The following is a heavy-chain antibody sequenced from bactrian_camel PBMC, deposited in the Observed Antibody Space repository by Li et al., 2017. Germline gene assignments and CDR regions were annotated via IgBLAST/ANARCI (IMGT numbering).Heavy chain of an antibody. J-gene: IGHJ4*01. Sequence: HVQLVESGGGPVQAGGSLNLSCIAYGYIVSPMCMAWFRQSPGGPREGIASILTLDASTHYAPSVLGRFTISQDDSENILHLEMSGLKPEDAGTYYCAADFRGSRGMTTSQALAAWWYTDWGQGTQVTVS. V-gene: IGHV3S53*01. CDR3: AADFRGSRGMTTSQALAAWWYTD. CDR2: ILTLDAST. D-gene: IGHD2*01. CDR1: GYIVSPMC.